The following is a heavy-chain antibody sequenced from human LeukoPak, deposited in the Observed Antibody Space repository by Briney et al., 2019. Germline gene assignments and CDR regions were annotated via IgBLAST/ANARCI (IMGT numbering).Heavy chain of an antibody. J-gene: IGHJ3*02. D-gene: IGHD3-16*02. CDR3: TREGVYAPDPSSYHRDAFDI. CDR1: GGRFTIYV. Sequence: GASVTVSCTASGGRFTIYVITWGRQAPGQGHEWVGGIITVLGVSNFAQKFEGRVTITADKSTNTAHMELRRLESGDTAVYYCTREGVYAPDPSSYHRDAFDIWGQGTVVIVSS. CDR2: IITVLGVS. V-gene: IGHV1-69*10.